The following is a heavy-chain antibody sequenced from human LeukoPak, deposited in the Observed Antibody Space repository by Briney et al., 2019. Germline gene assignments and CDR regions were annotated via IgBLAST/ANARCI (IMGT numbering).Heavy chain of an antibody. CDR3: AKDKGGSGWSMDV. CDR1: GFTFSSYA. Sequence: GGSLRLSCAASGFTFSSYALSWVRQAPGKGLEWVSRISWNSGSIAYADSVKGRFTISRDNAKSSLYLQMNSLRAEDTALYYCAKDKGGSGWSMDVWGQGTTVTVSS. D-gene: IGHD6-19*01. J-gene: IGHJ6*02. CDR2: ISWNSGSI. V-gene: IGHV3-9*01.